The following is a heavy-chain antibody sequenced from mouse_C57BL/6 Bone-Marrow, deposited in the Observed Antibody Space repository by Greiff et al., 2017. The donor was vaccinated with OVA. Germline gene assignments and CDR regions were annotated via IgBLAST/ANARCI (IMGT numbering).Heavy chain of an antibody. J-gene: IGHJ4*01. CDR2: IYPGSGNT. CDR1: GYTFTDYY. V-gene: IGHV1-76*01. Sequence: QVQLQQSGAELVRPGASVKLSCKASGYTFTDYYINWVKQRPGQGLEWIARIYPGSGNTYYNEKFKGKATLTAEKSSSTAYMQLSSLTSEDSAVYFCARDGYYGSSYDAMDYWGQGTAVTVSS. D-gene: IGHD1-1*01. CDR3: ARDGYYGSSYDAMDY.